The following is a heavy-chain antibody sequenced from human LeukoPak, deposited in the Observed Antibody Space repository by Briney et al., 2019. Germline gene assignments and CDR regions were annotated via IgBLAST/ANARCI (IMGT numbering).Heavy chain of an antibody. CDR2: IYYSGST. CDR1: GGSISSYY. Sequence: SETLSLTCTVSGGSISSYYWSWIRQPPGKGLEWIGYIYYSGSTNYNPSLKSRVTISVDTSKNQFSLKLSSVTAADTAVYYCARSIAAAGTLVFSYFDYWGQGTLVTVSS. V-gene: IGHV4-59*12. J-gene: IGHJ4*02. D-gene: IGHD6-13*01. CDR3: ARSIAAAGTLVFSYFDY.